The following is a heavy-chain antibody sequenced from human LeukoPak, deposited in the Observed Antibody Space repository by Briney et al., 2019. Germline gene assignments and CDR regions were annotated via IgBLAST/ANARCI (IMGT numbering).Heavy chain of an antibody. D-gene: IGHD6-13*01. CDR2: ISYDGSNK. Sequence: GGSLRLSCAASGFTFSSYGMHWVRQAPGKGLEWVAVISYDGSNKYYADSVKGRFTISRDNSKNTLYLQMNSLRAEDTAVYYCAKDLRYSSKWGQGTLVTVSS. V-gene: IGHV3-30*18. J-gene: IGHJ4*02. CDR1: GFTFSSYG. CDR3: AKDLRYSSK.